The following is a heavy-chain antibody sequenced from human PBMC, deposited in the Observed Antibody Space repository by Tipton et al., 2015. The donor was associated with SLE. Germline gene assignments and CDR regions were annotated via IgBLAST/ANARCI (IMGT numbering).Heavy chain of an antibody. Sequence: SLRLSCAASGFTFSSYWMTWVRQAPGKGLAWVAVISYDRSNKYYADSVKGRFTISRDNSKNTLYLQMNSQSAEDTAVYYCARRGRDSSSWYYFDYWGQGTLVTVSS. CDR2: ISYDRSNK. CDR3: ARRGRDSSSWYYFDY. V-gene: IGHV3-30*03. D-gene: IGHD6-13*01. CDR1: GFTFSSYW. J-gene: IGHJ4*02.